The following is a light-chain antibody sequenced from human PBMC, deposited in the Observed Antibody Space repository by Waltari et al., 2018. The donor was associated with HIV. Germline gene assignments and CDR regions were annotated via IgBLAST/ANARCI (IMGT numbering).Light chain of an antibody. Sequence: SVLTPPPSASGTPGPRVTLPCSATTSNIGTNSVFSYQHLPGTAPKLLIHRNNQRPSGVPDRFSGSTSGTSASLTISGLRSEDEAEYYCVVWDDTLRGVIFGGGTKVAVL. CDR1: TSNIGTNS. CDR2: RNN. CDR3: VVWDDTLRGVI. V-gene: IGLV1-47*01. J-gene: IGLJ2*01.